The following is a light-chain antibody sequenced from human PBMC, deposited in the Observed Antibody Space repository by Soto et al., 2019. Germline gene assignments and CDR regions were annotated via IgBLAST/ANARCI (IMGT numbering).Light chain of an antibody. CDR1: SSNIGRNT. CDR2: GNN. V-gene: IGLV1-44*01. J-gene: IGLJ3*02. CDR3: AAWDDSRSAQV. Sequence: QSVLTQPPSASGTPGQRVTISCSGSSSNIGRNTVDWYQQFPGTAPKHLIYGNNQRPSGVPDRCYGANSGASAALAISGRQSADEADYYCAAWDDSRSAQVFGGGTKLTVL.